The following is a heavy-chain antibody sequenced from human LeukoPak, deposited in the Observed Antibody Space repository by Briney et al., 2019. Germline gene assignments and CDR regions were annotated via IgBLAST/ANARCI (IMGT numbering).Heavy chain of an antibody. V-gene: IGHV4-4*07. CDR3: ARAPEFSSGWLLDY. CDR1: GDSISTYY. D-gene: IGHD6-19*01. J-gene: IGHJ4*02. Sequence: PSETLSLTCTASGDSISTYYWSWIRQSAGKGLEWIGRIHTSGSTNYNPSLKSRVTMSVDTSKTQFSLKVGSVTAADTGVYYCARAPEFSSGWLLDYWGQGSLVTVSS. CDR2: IHTSGST.